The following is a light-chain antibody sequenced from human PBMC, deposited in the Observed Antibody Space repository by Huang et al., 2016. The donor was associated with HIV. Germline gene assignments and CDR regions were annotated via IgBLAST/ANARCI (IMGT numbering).Light chain of an antibody. CDR3: QQRSNWPIT. CDR2: DAS. Sequence: EIVLPQSPATLSLSPGERATLSCRASQSVSSYLAWYQQKPGQAPRLLFYDASNRATGIPARFSGSGSGTDFTLTISSLEPEDFAVYYCQQRSNWPITFGQGTRLEIK. J-gene: IGKJ5*01. V-gene: IGKV3-11*01. CDR1: QSVSSY.